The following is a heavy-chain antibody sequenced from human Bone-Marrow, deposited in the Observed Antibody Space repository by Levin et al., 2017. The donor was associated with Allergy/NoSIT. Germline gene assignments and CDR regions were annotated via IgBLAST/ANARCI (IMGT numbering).Heavy chain of an antibody. CDR2: INPNSGGT. CDR3: ARAPSYCTNGVCYNDWFDP. D-gene: IGHD2-8*01. V-gene: IGHV1-2*02. CDR1: GYTFTGYY. J-gene: IGHJ5*02. Sequence: GESLKISCKASGYTFTGYYMHWVRQAPGQGLEWMGWINPNSGGTNYAQKFQGRVTMTRDTSISTAYMELSRLRSDDTAVYYCARAPSYCTNGVCYNDWFDPWGQGTLVTVSS.